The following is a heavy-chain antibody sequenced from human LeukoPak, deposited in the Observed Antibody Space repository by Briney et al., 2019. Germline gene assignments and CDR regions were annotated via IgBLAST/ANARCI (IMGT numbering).Heavy chain of an antibody. D-gene: IGHD5-12*01. CDR3: ARTSGYDFRDNAFDI. CDR2: LNWDGGST. CDR1: GFPFDDYG. J-gene: IGHJ3*02. V-gene: IGHV3-20*04. Sequence: GGSLRLSCAASGFPFDDYGMSWVRQAPGKGLGWFAGLNWDGGSTGYADSVKGRFTISRDNAKNSLYLHMNSLRAEDTALYYCARTSGYDFRDNAFDIWGQGTMVTVSS.